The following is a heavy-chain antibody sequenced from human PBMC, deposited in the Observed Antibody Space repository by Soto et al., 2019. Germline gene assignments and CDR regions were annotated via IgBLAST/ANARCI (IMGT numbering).Heavy chain of an antibody. J-gene: IGHJ6*02. CDR3: AKDFKVSGSHYGTLNYYYGMDV. CDR1: GFTFSNYG. V-gene: IGHV3-30*18. Sequence: SMRLSCAASGFTFSNYGMQWVRQAPGKGLGWVAVISYDGYLKYYVDAVKGRFTAARDNSKNTRFLEMNSLRVDDTAVYFCAKDFKVSGSHYGTLNYYYGMDVWGQGTTVTVSS. D-gene: IGHD3-10*01. CDR2: ISYDGYLK.